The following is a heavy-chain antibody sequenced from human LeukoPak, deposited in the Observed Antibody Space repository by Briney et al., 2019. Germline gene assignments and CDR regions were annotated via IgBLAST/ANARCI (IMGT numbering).Heavy chain of an antibody. CDR1: GYTFTGYY. D-gene: IGHD4-23*01. CDR3: ARAREDGGNSGEIGY. CDR2: INPNSGGT. V-gene: IGHV1-2*02. Sequence: ASVKVSCKASGYTFTGYYMHWVRQAPGQGLEWMGWINPNSGGTNYAQKFQGRVTMTRDTSISTAYMELSRLRSDDTAVYYCARAREDGGNSGEIGYWDQGTLVTVYS. J-gene: IGHJ4*02.